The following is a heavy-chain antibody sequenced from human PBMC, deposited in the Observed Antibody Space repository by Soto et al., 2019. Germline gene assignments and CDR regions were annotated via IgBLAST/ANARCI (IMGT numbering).Heavy chain of an antibody. D-gene: IGHD3-22*01. CDR2: IYYSGST. Sequence: SETLSLTCTVSGGSISSYYWSWIRQPPGKGLEWIGYIYYSGSTYYNPSLKSRVTISVDTSKNQFSLKLSSVTAADTAVYYCARSRYDSSGYYYLDYWGQGTLVTVSS. J-gene: IGHJ4*02. CDR3: ARSRYDSSGYYYLDY. V-gene: IGHV4-59*08. CDR1: GGSISSYY.